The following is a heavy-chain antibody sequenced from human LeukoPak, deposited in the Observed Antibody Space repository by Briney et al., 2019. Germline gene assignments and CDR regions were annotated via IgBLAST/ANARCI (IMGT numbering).Heavy chain of an antibody. D-gene: IGHD1-26*01. V-gene: IGHV3-15*01. Sequence: KSGGSLRLSCAASGFTFSNAWMSWVRQAPGKGLEWVGRIKSKTDGGTTDYAAPVKGRFTISRDDSKNTLYLQMNSLKTEDTAVYYCTTGKPTQPIVGAIIAQSDYWVQGTLVTVSS. J-gene: IGHJ4*02. CDR3: TTGKPTQPIVGAIIAQSDY. CDR2: IKSKTDGGTT. CDR1: GFTFSNAW.